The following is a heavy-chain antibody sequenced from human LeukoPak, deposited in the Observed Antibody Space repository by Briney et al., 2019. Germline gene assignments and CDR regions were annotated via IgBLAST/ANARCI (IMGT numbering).Heavy chain of an antibody. V-gene: IGHV1-18*01. CDR3: ARAYSSSWYDY. D-gene: IGHD6-13*01. CDR2: MSAYNGNT. CDR1: GYTFTSYG. Sequence: ASVKVSCKASGYTFTSYGINWVRQAPGQGLEWMGWMSAYNGNTNYAQKLQGRVTMTTDTSTSTAYMELRSLRSEDTAVYYCARAYSSSWYDYCSQATLVTVSS. J-gene: IGHJ4*02.